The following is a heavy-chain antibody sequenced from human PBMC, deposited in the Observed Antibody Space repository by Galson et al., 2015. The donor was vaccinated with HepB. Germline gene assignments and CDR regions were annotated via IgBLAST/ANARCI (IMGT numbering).Heavy chain of an antibody. CDR3: ARPITMVRGVIIPGYYYYYGMDV. CDR2: ISGSGGST. J-gene: IGHJ6*02. V-gene: IGHV3-23*01. D-gene: IGHD3-10*01. Sequence: SLRLSCAASGFTFSSYAMSWVRQAPGKGLEWVSAISGSGGSTYYADSVKGRFTISRDNSKNTLYLQMNSLRAEDTAVYYCARPITMVRGVIIPGYYYYYGMDVWGQGTTVTVSS. CDR1: GFTFSSYA.